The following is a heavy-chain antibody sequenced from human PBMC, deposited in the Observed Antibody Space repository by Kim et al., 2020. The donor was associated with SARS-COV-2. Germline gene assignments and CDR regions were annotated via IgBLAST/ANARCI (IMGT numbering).Heavy chain of an antibody. D-gene: IGHD2-21*02. Sequence: GGSLRLSCAASGFTFSAYDMHWVRQAPDKGLEWVALISTDGGDTNYAGSVKGRFTISRDNSKKTLYLQMNGLTSEDTAVYYCAKDKHVGDNRLDSWGQGTLDTVPS. CDR3: AKDKHVGDNRLDS. CDR2: ISTDGGDT. V-gene: IGHV3-30*18. CDR1: GFTFSAYD. J-gene: IGHJ4*02.